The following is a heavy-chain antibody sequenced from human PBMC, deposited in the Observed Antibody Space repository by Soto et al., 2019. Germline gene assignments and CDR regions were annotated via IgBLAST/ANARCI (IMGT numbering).Heavy chain of an antibody. V-gene: IGHV3-11*01. Sequence: GGSLILSCASSGFTFSDSYMSWIRQAPGKGLEWISYITFSGNTVYYADSLKGRFTISRDNAKNSLYLQMNRLRAEDTAVYYCARVSWREKYGMDVWGQGTTVTVSS. CDR2: ITFSGNTV. CDR1: GFTFSDSY. CDR3: ARVSWREKYGMDV. J-gene: IGHJ6*02.